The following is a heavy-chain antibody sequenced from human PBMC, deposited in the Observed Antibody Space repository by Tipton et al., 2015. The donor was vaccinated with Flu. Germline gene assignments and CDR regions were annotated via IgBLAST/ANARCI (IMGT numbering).Heavy chain of an antibody. V-gene: IGHV3-11*01. D-gene: IGHD6-19*01. CDR3: ARDLSYSSGWYNY. J-gene: IGHJ4*02. CDR1: GFTFSDYY. Sequence: SLRLSCAASGFTFSDYYMSWIRQAPGKGLEWVSYISSSGSTIYYADSVKGRFTISRDNAKNSLYLQMSSLRAEDTAVYYCARDLSYSSGWYNYWGQGTLVTVSS. CDR2: ISSSGSTI.